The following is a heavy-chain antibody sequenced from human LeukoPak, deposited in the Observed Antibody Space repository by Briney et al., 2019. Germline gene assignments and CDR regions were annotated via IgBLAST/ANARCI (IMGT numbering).Heavy chain of an antibody. CDR2: INPNSGSA. J-gene: IGHJ4*02. V-gene: IGHV1-46*01. D-gene: IGHD6-19*01. CDR3: ARGLYSGWYVY. CDR1: GYIFTSYH. Sequence: GASVKVSCEASGYIFTSYHMHWVRQAPGQGLEWMGIINPNSGSASYAQEFQGRVTMTRDTSTSTVYMELSSLRSEDTAVYYCARGLYSGWYVYWGQGTLVTVSS.